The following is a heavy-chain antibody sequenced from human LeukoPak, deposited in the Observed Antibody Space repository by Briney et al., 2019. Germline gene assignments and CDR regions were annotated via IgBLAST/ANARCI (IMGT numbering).Heavy chain of an antibody. V-gene: IGHV3-23*01. CDR3: AKRERRYYDFWSGSRIDY. J-gene: IGHJ4*02. D-gene: IGHD3-3*01. CDR2: LSGSGGST. Sequence: GGSLRLSCAASGFTFSSYAVSWVRQAPGKGLEWVSALSGSGGSTYYADSVKGRFTISRDNAKNTLYLQMNSLRAEDTAVYYCAKRERRYYDFWSGSRIDYWGQGTLVTVSS. CDR1: GFTFSSYA.